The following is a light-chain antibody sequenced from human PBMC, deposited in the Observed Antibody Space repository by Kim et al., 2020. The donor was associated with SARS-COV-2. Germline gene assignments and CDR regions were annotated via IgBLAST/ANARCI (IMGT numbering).Light chain of an antibody. Sequence: EIIVTQSPATLSLSPGQRATLSCRASQRVGTLLAWYQQKPGQPPSLLIYDTFNRATGIPARFSGSGSGTDFTLTISSLEPEDFAVYYCQQRSQWPLTFGGGTKVDIK. CDR3: QQRSQWPLT. CDR2: DTF. J-gene: IGKJ4*01. CDR1: QRVGTL. V-gene: IGKV3-11*01.